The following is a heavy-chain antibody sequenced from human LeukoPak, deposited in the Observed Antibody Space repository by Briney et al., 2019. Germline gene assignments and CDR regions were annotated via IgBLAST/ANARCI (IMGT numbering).Heavy chain of an antibody. CDR3: AKGISSRGWYFDY. Sequence: GGSLRLSCAASGFTFSSYGMHWVRQAPGKGLEWVAFIRYDGSNKYYADSVKGRFTISRDNSKNTLYLQMNSLRAEDTAVYYCAKGISSRGWYFDYWGQGTLVTVSS. D-gene: IGHD6-19*01. J-gene: IGHJ4*02. V-gene: IGHV3-30*02. CDR2: IRYDGSNK. CDR1: GFTFSSYG.